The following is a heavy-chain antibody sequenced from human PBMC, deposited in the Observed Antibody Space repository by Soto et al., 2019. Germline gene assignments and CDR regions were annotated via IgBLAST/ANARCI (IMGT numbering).Heavy chain of an antibody. Sequence: QLQLQESGSGLVKPSQTLSLTCAVSGGSISSGGYSWSWIRQPPGKGLEWIGYIYHSGSTYYNPSRXSRGPXXVDRSKNQFSLKLSSVTAADTAVYYCGRYYYGMDVWGQGTTVTVSS. CDR3: GRYYYGMDV. V-gene: IGHV4-30-2*01. CDR1: GGSISSGGYS. J-gene: IGHJ6*02. CDR2: IYHSGST.